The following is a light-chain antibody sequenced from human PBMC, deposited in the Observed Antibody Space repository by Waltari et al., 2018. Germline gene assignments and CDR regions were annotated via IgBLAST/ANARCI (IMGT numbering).Light chain of an antibody. CDR2: GTS. CDR3: QHYVRLPAT. Sequence: EIVLTQSPGTLSLSPGERATLSCRASQSVSRALAWYQKKPGQAPRLRIYGTSNRATGIPDRFSGSGSGTDFSLTISRLEPEDVAVYFCQHYVRLPATFGQGTKVEIK. J-gene: IGKJ1*01. V-gene: IGKV3-20*01. CDR1: QSVSRA.